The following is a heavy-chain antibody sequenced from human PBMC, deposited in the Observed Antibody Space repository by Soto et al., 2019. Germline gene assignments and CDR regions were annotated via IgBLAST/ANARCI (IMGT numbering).Heavy chain of an antibody. J-gene: IGHJ5*02. Sequence: GGSLRLSCAASGFTFSSYAMSWVRQAPGKGLEWVSAISGSGGSTYYADSVKGRFTISRDNSKNTLYLQMNSLRAEDTAVYYCAKDLFSSGYYVYNWFDPWGQGTLVTVSS. CDR1: GFTFSSYA. V-gene: IGHV3-23*01. CDR3: AKDLFSSGYYVYNWFDP. D-gene: IGHD3-22*01. CDR2: ISGSGGST.